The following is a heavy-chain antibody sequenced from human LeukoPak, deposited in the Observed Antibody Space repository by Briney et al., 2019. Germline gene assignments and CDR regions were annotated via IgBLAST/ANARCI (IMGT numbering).Heavy chain of an antibody. J-gene: IGHJ4*02. CDR3: AKLLYYYDSSQPY. V-gene: IGHV3-23*01. CDR2: INSDGINT. CDR1: GFTFSSYG. D-gene: IGHD3-22*01. Sequence: GGTLRLSCGASGFTFSSYGMTWVRQAPGKGLVWVSRINSDGINTSYADSVKGRFTISRDNSKNTLYLQMNSLRAEDTAVYYCAKLLYYYDSSQPYWGQGTLVTVSS.